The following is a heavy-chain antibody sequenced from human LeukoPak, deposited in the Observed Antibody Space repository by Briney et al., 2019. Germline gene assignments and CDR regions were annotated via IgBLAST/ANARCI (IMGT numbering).Heavy chain of an antibody. J-gene: IGHJ4*02. Sequence: SGGSLRLSCAASGFTVSSNYMSWVRQAPGKGLEWVSVIYSGGSTYYADSVKGRFTISRDNSKNTLYLQMNTLRAEDTAVYYCANRPFSDFWSGYLPLFDSWGQGTLVTVSS. CDR3: ANRPFSDFWSGYLPLFDS. V-gene: IGHV3-66*01. CDR1: GFTVSSNY. CDR2: IYSGGST. D-gene: IGHD3-3*01.